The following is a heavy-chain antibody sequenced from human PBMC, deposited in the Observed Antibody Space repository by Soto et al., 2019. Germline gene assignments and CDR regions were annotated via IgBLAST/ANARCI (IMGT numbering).Heavy chain of an antibody. Sequence: GGSLRLSCAASGFTFSSYGMHWVRQAPGKGLEWVAFISYYGSNKYYADSVKGRFTISRDNSKNTRYLQMNSLRAEDMAVYYCARPYVRGVDADYWGQGTLVTVSS. CDR2: ISYYGSNK. D-gene: IGHD3-10*01. CDR3: ARPYVRGVDADY. CDR1: GFTFSSYG. V-gene: IGHV3-30*03. J-gene: IGHJ4*02.